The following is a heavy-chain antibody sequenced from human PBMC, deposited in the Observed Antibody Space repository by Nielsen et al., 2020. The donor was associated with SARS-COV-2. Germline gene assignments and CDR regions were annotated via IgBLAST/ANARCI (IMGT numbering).Heavy chain of an antibody. CDR1: GFTVSSNY. CDR3: ARGLNGVAAAGEDNWFDP. D-gene: IGHD6-13*01. J-gene: IGHJ5*02. Sequence: GESLKISCAASGFTVSSNYMSWVRQAPGKGLEWVSVIYSGGSTYYADSVKGRFTISRDNSKNTLYLQMNSLRAEDTAVYYCARGLNGVAAAGEDNWFDPWGQGTLVTVSS. V-gene: IGHV3-53*01. CDR2: IYSGGST.